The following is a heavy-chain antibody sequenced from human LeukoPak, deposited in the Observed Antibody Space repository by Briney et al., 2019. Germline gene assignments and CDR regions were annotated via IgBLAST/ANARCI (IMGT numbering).Heavy chain of an antibody. Sequence: QPGGSLRLSCAASGFTFSSYWMHWVRQAPGKGLVWVSRIKSDGSTTNYADSVKGRFTISRDNAKNTLYLQMNSLRAEDTAVYYCAGELPFDLWGRGTLVTVSS. CDR1: GFTFSSYW. V-gene: IGHV3-74*01. D-gene: IGHD2-21*01. J-gene: IGHJ2*01. CDR2: IKSDGSTT. CDR3: AGELPFDL.